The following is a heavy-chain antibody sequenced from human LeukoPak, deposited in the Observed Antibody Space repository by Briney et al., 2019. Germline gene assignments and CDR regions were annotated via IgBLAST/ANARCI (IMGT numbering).Heavy chain of an antibody. J-gene: IGHJ3*02. CDR3: ARLLTGYYDILTGYYSAPNAFDI. CDR1: GGSISSYY. D-gene: IGHD3-9*01. V-gene: IGHV4-4*07. CDR2: IYTSGST. Sequence: SETLSLTCTVSGGSISSYYWSWIRQPAGKGLEWIGRIYTSGSTNYNPSLKSRVTMSVDTSKNQFSLKLSSVTAADTAVYYCARLLTGYYDILTGYYSAPNAFDIWGQGTMVTVSS.